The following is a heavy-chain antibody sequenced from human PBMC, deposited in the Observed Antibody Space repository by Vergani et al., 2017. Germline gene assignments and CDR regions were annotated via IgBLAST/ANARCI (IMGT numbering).Heavy chain of an antibody. J-gene: IGHJ4*02. CDR2: ISCSGST. Sequence: QLQLQESGPGLVKPSETLSLTCTVSGGSISSSSYYWGWIRPPPGKGLEWIGSISCSGSTYYNPSLKSRVTISVDTSKNQFSLKLSSVTAADTAVYYCARRTTMVRGVLEIARYYFDYWGRGTLVTVSS. CDR1: GGSISSSSYY. CDR3: ARRTTMVRGVLEIARYYFDY. D-gene: IGHD3-10*01. V-gene: IGHV4-39*01.